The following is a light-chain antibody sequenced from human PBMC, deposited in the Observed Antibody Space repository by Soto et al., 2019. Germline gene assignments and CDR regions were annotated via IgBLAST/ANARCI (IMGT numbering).Light chain of an antibody. CDR3: QTGGTGIHV. CDR2: LNSDGSH. Sequence: QPVLTQSPSASASLGASVKLTCTLSSGHSSYAIAWHQQQPEKGPRYLMKLNSDGSHSRGDGIPDRFSGSSSGAERYLTISSRQSEDEADYYCQTGGTGIHVFGTGTKLTVL. J-gene: IGLJ1*01. CDR1: SGHSSYA. V-gene: IGLV4-69*01.